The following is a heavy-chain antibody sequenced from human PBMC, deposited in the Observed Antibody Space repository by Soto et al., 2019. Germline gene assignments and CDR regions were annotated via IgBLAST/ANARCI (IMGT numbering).Heavy chain of an antibody. CDR2: VWFGGTVK. D-gene: IGHD3-3*01. Sequence: GGSLRLSCAASGFTFRNHGMHWVRQAPGKGLDWVAVVWFGGTVKYYADSVKGRFTVSRDNSNDMLFLEMNTLRVDDTGVYYCAREEMSAGNYLDFWRQGTLVTVSS. CDR3: AREEMSAGNYLDF. V-gene: IGHV3-33*01. J-gene: IGHJ4*02. CDR1: GFTFRNHG.